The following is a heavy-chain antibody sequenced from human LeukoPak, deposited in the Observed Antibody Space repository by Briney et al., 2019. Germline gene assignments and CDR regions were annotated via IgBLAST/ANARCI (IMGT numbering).Heavy chain of an antibody. V-gene: IGHV4-4*07. J-gene: IGHJ5*02. CDR2: IYTSGST. CDR1: GGSISSYY. CDR3: ARVAIYCSGGSCYSFDP. Sequence: SETLSLTCTVSGGSISSYYWSWIRQPAGKGLEWIGRIYTSGSTYYNPSLKSRVTISVDTSKNQFSLKLSSVTAADTAVYYCARVAIYCSGGSCYSFDPWGQGTLVTVSS. D-gene: IGHD2-15*01.